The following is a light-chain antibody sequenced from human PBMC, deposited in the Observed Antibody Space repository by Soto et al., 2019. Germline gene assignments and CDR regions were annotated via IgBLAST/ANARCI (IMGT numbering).Light chain of an antibody. Sequence: QSALTQPASVSGSPGQSITISCTGTSSDVGCYNYVSWYQQHPGKAPKLMIYDVSNRPSGVSNRFSGSKSGNTASLTISGLQAEDEADYYCSSDTSSSSPYVFGTGTKLTVL. CDR3: SSDTSSSSPYV. CDR1: SSDVGCYNY. J-gene: IGLJ1*01. V-gene: IGLV2-14*01. CDR2: DVS.